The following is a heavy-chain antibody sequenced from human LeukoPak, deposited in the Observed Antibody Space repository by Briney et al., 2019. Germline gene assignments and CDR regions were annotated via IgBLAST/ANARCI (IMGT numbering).Heavy chain of an antibody. CDR1: GFTFSSYW. Sequence: KTGRSLRLSCAASGFTFSSYWMHWVRQAPGKGLEWVSHISSRTSNTYYADSVKGRFTISRDNAKNSLYLQMNSLRAEDTAVYYCARDSHSSSWYSEFDYWGQGTLVTVSS. CDR3: ARDSHSSSWYSEFDY. D-gene: IGHD6-13*01. CDR2: ISSRTSNT. J-gene: IGHJ4*02. V-gene: IGHV3-21*05.